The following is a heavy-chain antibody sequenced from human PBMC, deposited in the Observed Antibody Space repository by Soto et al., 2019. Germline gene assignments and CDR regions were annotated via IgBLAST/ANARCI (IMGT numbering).Heavy chain of an antibody. Sequence: SETLSLTCTVSDDSFRGAEYYWGWIRQPLGKGPEWIGYTYYNGDTKYNPALRSRVTMSEDTSKNQFSLRLSSVTAADTAVYFCARGPAYIDGWRTFDLWGRGILVTVSS. CDR1: DDSFRGAEYY. D-gene: IGHD6-19*01. CDR3: ARGPAYIDGWRTFDL. V-gene: IGHV4-61*08. CDR2: TYYNGDT. J-gene: IGHJ4*02.